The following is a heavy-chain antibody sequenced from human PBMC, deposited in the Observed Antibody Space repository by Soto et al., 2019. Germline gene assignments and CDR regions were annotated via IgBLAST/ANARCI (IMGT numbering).Heavy chain of an antibody. V-gene: IGHV4-34*01. CDR3: ARGQEGVVATH. CDR1: GGSLSGYY. CDR2: IKDGGRT. J-gene: IGHJ4*02. Sequence: QVQLQQWGAGLLKPSETLSLNCAVNGGSLSGYYWSWIRQPPGKGLEWIGEIKDGGRTNYSPSLKGQAPIPSDPPNNQFSLRLCSVTAADTGVYYCARGQEGVVATHWDQGTLVTVSS. D-gene: IGHD5-12*01.